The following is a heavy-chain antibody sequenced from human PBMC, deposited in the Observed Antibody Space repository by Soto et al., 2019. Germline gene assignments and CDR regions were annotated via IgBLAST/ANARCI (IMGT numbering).Heavy chain of an antibody. CDR3: AKENYCSGGSCYLRNFDS. CDR2: ISGSGGST. D-gene: IGHD2-15*01. V-gene: IGHV3-23*01. CDR1: GFTFSSYA. J-gene: IGHJ4*02. Sequence: EVQLLESGGGLVQPGGSLRLSCAASGFTFSSYAMSWVRQAPGKGLEWVSAISGSGGSTYYADSVKGRFTISRDNSKNTLYLQMNSLRAEDTAVYYCAKENYCSGGSCYLRNFDSWGQGTLVTVSS.